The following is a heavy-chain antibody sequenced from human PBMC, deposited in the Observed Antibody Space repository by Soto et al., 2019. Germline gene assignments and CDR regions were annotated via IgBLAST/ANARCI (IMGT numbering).Heavy chain of an antibody. CDR2: IYYSGST. CDR1: GGSISSGGYY. D-gene: IGHD1-26*01. Sequence: QVQLQESGPGLVKPSQTLSLTCTVSGGSISSGGYYWSWIRQHPGKGLEWIGYIYYSGSTYYNPSLKSRVTISVDTSKNHFSLELSSVTAAATAVYYCAREGGIVGATAADYWGQGTLVTVSS. CDR3: AREGGIVGATAADY. J-gene: IGHJ4*02. V-gene: IGHV4-31*03.